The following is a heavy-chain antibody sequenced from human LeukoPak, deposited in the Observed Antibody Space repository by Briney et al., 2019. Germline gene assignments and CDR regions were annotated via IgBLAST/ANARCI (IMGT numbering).Heavy chain of an antibody. CDR1: GRSISSSNSY. CDR2: LSYSGST. V-gene: IGHV4-39*01. CDR3: ARHIQGANVCDY. D-gene: IGHD2-21*01. Sequence: PSETLSLTCTVSGRSISSSNSYWGWIRQPPGKGLEWIGTLSYSGSTYYNPSLKSRITIYSDTSKSQFSLRPSPVTSADTALYYCARHIQGANVCDYWGQGTLVTVPS. J-gene: IGHJ4*02.